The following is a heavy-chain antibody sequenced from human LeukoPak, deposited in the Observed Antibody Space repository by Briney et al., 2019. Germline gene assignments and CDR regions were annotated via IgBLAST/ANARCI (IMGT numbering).Heavy chain of an antibody. CDR1: SGSVSSITHY. V-gene: IGHV4-61*01. J-gene: IGHJ4*02. D-gene: IGHD5-24*01. Sequence: SETLSLTCSVSSGSVSSITHYWTRIRQPPGKGLEWIGYIYYTGRTNYNPSLKSRVTISVDTSKNQFSLKLSSVTAADTAVYYCARVEMATIFLDSWGQGTLVSVSS. CDR2: IYYTGRT. CDR3: ARVEMATIFLDS.